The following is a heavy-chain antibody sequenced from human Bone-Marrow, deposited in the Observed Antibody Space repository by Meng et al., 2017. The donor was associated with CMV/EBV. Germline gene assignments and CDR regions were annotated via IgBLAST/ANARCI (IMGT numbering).Heavy chain of an antibody. V-gene: IGHV4-59*01. CDR1: GGSISSYY. D-gene: IGHD6-13*01. CDR2: IYYSGTT. CDR3: ARGSYSTDYYFDY. Sequence: SETLSLTCTVSGGSISSYYWSWIRQPPGKGLEWIGYIYYSGTTNYNPSLKSRVTISVDTSKNQFSLKLSSVTAADTAVYYCARGSYSTDYYFDYWGQGTLVTASS. J-gene: IGHJ4*02.